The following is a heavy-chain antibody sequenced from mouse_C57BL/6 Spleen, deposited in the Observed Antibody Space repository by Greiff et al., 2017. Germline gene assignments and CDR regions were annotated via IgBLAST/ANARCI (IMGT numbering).Heavy chain of an antibody. D-gene: IGHD2-3*01. CDR1: GYAFSSSW. J-gene: IGHJ3*01. V-gene: IGHV1-82*01. CDR3: TYEGYYPWFAY. CDR2: IYPGDGDT. Sequence: VQLQQSGPELVKPGASVKISCKASGYAFSSSWMNWVKQRPGKGLEWIGRIYPGDGDTNYNGKFKGKATLTADKSSSTAYMQLSSLTSEDSAFYFCTYEGYYPWFAYGGRGTLVSVSA.